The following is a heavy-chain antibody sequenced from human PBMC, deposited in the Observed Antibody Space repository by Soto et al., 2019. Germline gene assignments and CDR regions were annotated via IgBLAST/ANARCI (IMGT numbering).Heavy chain of an antibody. CDR2: ISSTGGTA. Sequence: VQLLDSGGGLVQPGGSLRLSCAASGFTFSSYAMGWVRQAPGKGLEWVSGISSTGGTADYADSVKGRFTISRDNSRNQMNLQMRSLRADDTVIYYCVKDRWNVAAAEVFDSWGQGTLVTVSS. D-gene: IGHD6-13*01. V-gene: IGHV3-23*01. CDR1: GFTFSSYA. J-gene: IGHJ4*02. CDR3: VKDRWNVAAAEVFDS.